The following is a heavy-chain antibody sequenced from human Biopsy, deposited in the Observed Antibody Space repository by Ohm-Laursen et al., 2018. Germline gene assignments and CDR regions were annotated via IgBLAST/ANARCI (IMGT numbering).Heavy chain of an antibody. D-gene: IGHD2-2*02. CDR3: AKGGYCTTSSCYMDLDY. J-gene: IGHJ4*02. Sequence: SLRLSCAASEFTFSTYSMNWVRQAPGKGLEWVSTISGSGGNTYYADSVRGRFTVSRDGSKSTLYLQMSSPSAEDTAFYYCAKGGYCTTSSCYMDLDYWGQGTLVTVSS. V-gene: IGHV3-23*01. CDR1: EFTFSTYS. CDR2: ISGSGGNT.